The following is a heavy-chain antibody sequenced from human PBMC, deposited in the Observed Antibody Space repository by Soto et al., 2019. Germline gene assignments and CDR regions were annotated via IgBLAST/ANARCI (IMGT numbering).Heavy chain of an antibody. D-gene: IGHD6-13*01. CDR3: AREVEQKLYYYYYYYMDV. CDR1: GGTFSSYT. J-gene: IGHJ6*03. Sequence: QVQLVQSGAEVKKPGSSVKVSCKASGGTFSSYTISWVRQAPGQGLEWMGRIIPILGIANYAQKFQGRVTITADKSTSTAYMELSSLRSEDTAVYYCAREVEQKLYYYYYYYMDVWGKGTTVTVSS. CDR2: IIPILGIA. V-gene: IGHV1-69*08.